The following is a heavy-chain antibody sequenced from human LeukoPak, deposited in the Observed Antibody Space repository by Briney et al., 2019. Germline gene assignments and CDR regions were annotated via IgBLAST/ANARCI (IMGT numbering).Heavy chain of an antibody. CDR1: GFSFGDYA. CDR2: IRSKAYGGTT. V-gene: IGHV3-49*04. J-gene: IGHJ4*02. Sequence: PGGSLRLSCTASGFSFGDYAVSWVRQAPGKGLEWVGFIRSKAYGGTTDYAASVKGRFTISRDDSKSIAYLQVNSLKTEDTAVYYCTRDTVGYDFWSGYSEYWGQGTLVTVSS. D-gene: IGHD3-3*01. CDR3: TRDTVGYDFWSGYSEY.